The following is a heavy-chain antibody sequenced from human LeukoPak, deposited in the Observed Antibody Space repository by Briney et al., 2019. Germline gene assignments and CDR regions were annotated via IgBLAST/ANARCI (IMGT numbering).Heavy chain of an antibody. CDR2: INSDRSST. J-gene: IGHJ4*02. Sequence: GLVWVSRINSDRSSTTYADSVKGRFTISRDNAKNTLYLQMNSLRAEDTAVYYCARARPGDYWGQGTLVTVSS. CDR3: ARARPGDY. V-gene: IGHV3-74*01.